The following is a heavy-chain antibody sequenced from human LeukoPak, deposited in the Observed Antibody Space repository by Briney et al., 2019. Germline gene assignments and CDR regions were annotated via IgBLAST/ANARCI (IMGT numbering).Heavy chain of an antibody. D-gene: IGHD3-9*01. Sequence: ASVKVSCKASGYTFTSYYMHWVRQVPGQGLEWMGIINPSGGSTSYAQKFQGRVTMTRDTSTSTVYMELSSLRSEDTAVYYCARDLGANWLPHYFDYWGQGTLVTVSS. V-gene: IGHV1-46*01. CDR2: INPSGGST. J-gene: IGHJ4*02. CDR3: ARDLGANWLPHYFDY. CDR1: GYTFTSYY.